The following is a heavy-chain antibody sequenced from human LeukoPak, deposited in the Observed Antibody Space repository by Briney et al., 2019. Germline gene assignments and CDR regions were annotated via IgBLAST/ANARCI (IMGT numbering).Heavy chain of an antibody. CDR2: IRYDGSNK. V-gene: IGHV3-30*02. CDR1: GFTFSSYG. D-gene: IGHD3-22*01. CDR3: ARDTHYYDSNHFDY. Sequence: GGSLRLSCAASGFTFSSYGMHWVRQAPGKGLEWVAFIRYDGSNKYYADSVKGRFTISRDNSKNTLYLQMNSLRAEDTAVYYCARDTHYYDSNHFDYWGQGTLVTVSS. J-gene: IGHJ4*02.